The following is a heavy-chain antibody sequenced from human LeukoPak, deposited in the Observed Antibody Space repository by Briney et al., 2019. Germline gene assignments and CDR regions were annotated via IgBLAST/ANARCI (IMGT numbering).Heavy chain of an antibody. Sequence: ASVKVSCKASGYTFSNYGFSWVRQAPGQGLEWMGWISAYNGDTNYAQNLQGRVTMTTDTSTSTAYMELRSLRSDDTAVYYCARDLCSVEPAAPCYYFDYWGQGTLVTVSS. CDR2: ISAYNGDT. D-gene: IGHD2-2*01. V-gene: IGHV1-18*01. J-gene: IGHJ4*02. CDR3: ARDLCSVEPAAPCYYFDY. CDR1: GYTFSNYG.